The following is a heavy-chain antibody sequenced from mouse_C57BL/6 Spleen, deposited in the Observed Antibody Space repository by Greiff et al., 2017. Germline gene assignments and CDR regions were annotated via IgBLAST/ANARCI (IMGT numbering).Heavy chain of an antibody. V-gene: IGHV1-69*01. CDR1: GYTFTSYW. Sequence: QVQLQQPGAELVMPGASVKLSCKASGYTFTSYWMHWVKQRPGQGLEWIGEIDPSDSYTNYNQKFKGKSTLTVDKSSSTAYMQISSLTSEDSAVYDCARSGYRYYFDYWGQGTTLTVSS. D-gene: IGHD5-1-1*01. CDR2: IDPSDSYT. J-gene: IGHJ2*01. CDR3: ARSGYRYYFDY.